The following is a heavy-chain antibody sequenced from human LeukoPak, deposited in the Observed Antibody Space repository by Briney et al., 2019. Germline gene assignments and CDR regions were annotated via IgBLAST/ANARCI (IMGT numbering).Heavy chain of an antibody. D-gene: IGHD5-12*01. CDR3: ARGPLSGYEDY. J-gene: IGHJ4*02. CDR1: GFTFDNYA. V-gene: IGHV3-30-3*01. Sequence: GGSLRLSCAASGFTFDNYAMHWVRQAPGKGLEWVTLISYDGSTKYYADSVKGRLTISRDNSKNTLYLQMNSLRVEDTAVYFCARGPLSGYEDYWGQGTLVTVSS. CDR2: ISYDGSTK.